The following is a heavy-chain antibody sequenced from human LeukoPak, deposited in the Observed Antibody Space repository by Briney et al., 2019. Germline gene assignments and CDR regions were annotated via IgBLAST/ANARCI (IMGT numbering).Heavy chain of an antibody. Sequence: SQTLSLTCTVSGGSISSGSYYWSWIRQPAGKGLEWIGRIYTSGSTNYNPSLKSRVTISVDTSKNQFSLKLSSVTAADTAVYYYARGGMENDYWGQGTLVTVSS. CDR1: GGSISSGSYY. V-gene: IGHV4-61*02. J-gene: IGHJ4*02. D-gene: IGHD1-1*01. CDR3: ARGGMENDY. CDR2: IYTSGST.